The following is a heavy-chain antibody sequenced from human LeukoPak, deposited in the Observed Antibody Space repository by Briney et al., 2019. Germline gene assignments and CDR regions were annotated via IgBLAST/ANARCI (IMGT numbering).Heavy chain of an antibody. Sequence: PSETLSLTCTVSGGSISGSYWSWIRQPAGEGLEWIGRVYTSGSTNYNYNPSLKSRLTMSVDTSKNQFSLKLSSVTAADTAVYYCARDPNSALWGQGTLVTVSS. J-gene: IGHJ4*02. CDR3: ARDPNSAL. CDR1: GGSISGSY. D-gene: IGHD2-21*01. V-gene: IGHV4-4*07. CDR2: VYTSGST.